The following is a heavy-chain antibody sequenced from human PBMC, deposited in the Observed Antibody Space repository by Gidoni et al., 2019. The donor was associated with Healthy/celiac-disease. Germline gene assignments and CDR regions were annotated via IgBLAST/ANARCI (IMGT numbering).Heavy chain of an antibody. CDR1: GFTFSSYG. CDR3: AKSTSCCYLDY. V-gene: IGHV3-30*18. D-gene: IGHD2-2*01. CDR2: ISYDGSNK. J-gene: IGHJ4*02. Sequence: QVQLVESGGGVVQPGRSLRLSCAASGFTFSSYGMHWVRQAPGKGLEWVAVISYDGSNKYYADSVKGRFTISRDNSKNTLYLQMNSLRAEDTAVYYCAKSTSCCYLDYWGQGTLVTVSS.